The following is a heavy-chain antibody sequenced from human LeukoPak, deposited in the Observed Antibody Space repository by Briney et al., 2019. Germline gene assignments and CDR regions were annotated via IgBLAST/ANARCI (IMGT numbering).Heavy chain of an antibody. CDR1: GFTFNNYA. Sequence: GGSLRLSCAASGFTFNNYAMSWVRQAPGKGLEWVSAISASGGTTYYADSVKGRFTISRDNSENTLFLQMNSLRAEDTAAYYCAKEPREYCSSTSCPNWFDSWGQGTLVTVSS. V-gene: IGHV3-23*01. D-gene: IGHD2-2*01. CDR3: AKEPREYCSSTSCPNWFDS. J-gene: IGHJ5*01. CDR2: ISASGGTT.